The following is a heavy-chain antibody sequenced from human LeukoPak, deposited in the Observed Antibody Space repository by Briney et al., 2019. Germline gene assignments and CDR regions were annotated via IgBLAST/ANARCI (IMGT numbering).Heavy chain of an antibody. CDR3: ARDVATITSWFDP. V-gene: IGHV1-2*02. J-gene: IGHJ5*02. CDR1: GYTFTGYY. Sequence: ASVKVSCKASGYTFTGYYMHWVRQAPGQGLEWMGWINPNSGGTNYAQKFQGRVTMTRDTSISTAYMELSRLRSDDTAVYYCARDVATITSWFDPWGQGTLVAVPP. D-gene: IGHD5-12*01. CDR2: INPNSGGT.